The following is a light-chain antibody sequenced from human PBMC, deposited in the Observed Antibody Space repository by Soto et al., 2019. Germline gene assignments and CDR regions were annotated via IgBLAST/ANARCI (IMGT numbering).Light chain of an antibody. CDR2: GNS. CDR1: SSNIGAGYD. V-gene: IGLV1-40*01. CDR3: QSYDSSLSGSGA. Sequence: QSVLAQPPSVSGAPGQRVTISCTGSSSNIGAGYDVHWYQQLPGTAPKLLIYGNSKRPSGVPDRFSGSKSGTSASLAITGLQAEDEADYYCQSYDSSLSGSGAFGGGTKLTVL. J-gene: IGLJ2*01.